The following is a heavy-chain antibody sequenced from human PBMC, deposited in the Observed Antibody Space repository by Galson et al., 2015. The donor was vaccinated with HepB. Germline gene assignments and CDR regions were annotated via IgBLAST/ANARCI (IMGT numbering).Heavy chain of an antibody. CDR2: IYSGGHA. CDR1: GFTVSNSY. CDR3: ARGSTLRLGECPAGGCHSDH. Sequence: FLRLSCAASGFTVSNSYMSWVRQAPGKGLEWLSVIYSGGHAFYADSVKGRFTISRDTSKNTVYLQMNSLRAEDTAVYYCARGSTLRLGECPAGGCHSDHWGQGTLVTVSS. V-gene: IGHV3-53*05. D-gene: IGHD3-16*01. J-gene: IGHJ5*02.